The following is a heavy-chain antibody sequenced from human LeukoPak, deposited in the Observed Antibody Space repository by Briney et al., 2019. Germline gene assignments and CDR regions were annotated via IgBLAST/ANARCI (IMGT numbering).Heavy chain of an antibody. CDR1: GFTLSTFG. CDR2: IRSDGGDK. CDR3: ARDTVINEGF. V-gene: IGHV3-30*02. Sequence: PGGSLRLSCAASGFTLSTFGMHWVRQAPGKGLEWVAFIRSDGGDKYYADSVKGRFTLSRDNSKNTLYLQVNSLRAEDAAVYYCARDTVINEGFWGQGTMVTVSS. D-gene: IGHD4-17*01. J-gene: IGHJ4*02.